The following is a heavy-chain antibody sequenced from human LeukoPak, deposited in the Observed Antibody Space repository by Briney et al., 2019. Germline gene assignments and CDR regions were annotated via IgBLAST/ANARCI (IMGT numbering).Heavy chain of an antibody. CDR3: ARRIRGAPTDY. Sequence: ASVKVSCKASGYTFTTYDLNWVRQATGQGLEWMGWMNPNSGNTGYAQKFQGRVTMTRNISITTAYMELSNLTSGDTAVYYCARRIRGAPTDYWGQGTLVTVSS. CDR1: GYTFTTYD. V-gene: IGHV1-8*01. D-gene: IGHD3-10*01. CDR2: MNPNSGNT. J-gene: IGHJ4*02.